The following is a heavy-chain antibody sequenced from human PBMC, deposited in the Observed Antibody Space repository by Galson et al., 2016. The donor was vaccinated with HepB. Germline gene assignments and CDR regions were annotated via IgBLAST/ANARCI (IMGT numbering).Heavy chain of an antibody. V-gene: IGHV2-5*02. CDR2: IYCDDDR. Sequence: PALVKPTQTLTLTCTVSGQSLQDSKVGVGWIRQPPGKAPEWLGIIYCDDDRRYSPSLKNRISIAQDMSKNEVVLTLANVEPGDTGTYYCARRLDSSGEPCFDYWGQGILVTVAS. CDR3: ARRLDSSGEPCFDY. CDR1: GQSLQDSKVG. D-gene: IGHD1-26*01. J-gene: IGHJ4*02.